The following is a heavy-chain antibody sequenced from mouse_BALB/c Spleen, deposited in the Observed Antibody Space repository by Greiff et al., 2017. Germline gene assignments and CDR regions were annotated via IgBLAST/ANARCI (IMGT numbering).Heavy chain of an antibody. D-gene: IGHD4-1*02. CDR3: ARSSTVYYFDY. V-gene: IGHV5-17*02. CDR1: GFTFSSFG. J-gene: IGHJ2*01. CDR2: ISSGSSTI. Sequence: EVMLVESGGGLVQPGGSRKLSFAASGFTFSSFGMHWVRQAPEKGLEWVAYISSGSSTIYYADTVKGRFTISRDNPKNTLFLQMTSLRSEDTAMYYCARSSTVYYFDYWGQGTTLTVSS.